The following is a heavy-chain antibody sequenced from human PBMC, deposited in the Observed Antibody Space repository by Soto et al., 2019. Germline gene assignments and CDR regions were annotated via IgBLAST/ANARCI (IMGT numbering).Heavy chain of an antibody. J-gene: IGHJ6*02. Sequence: QVQLVESGGGVVQPGRSLRLSCAASGFTFSSYGMHWVRQAPGKGLAWVAVISYDGSNKYYADSVKGRFTISRDNSKNTLYLQMNSLRAEDTDVYYCAKGGSSIAARLTSIDRLPSNHYYCYGMDVWGQGTTVTVSS. D-gene: IGHD6-6*01. V-gene: IGHV3-30*18. CDR2: ISYDGSNK. CDR3: AKGGSSIAARLTSIDRLPSNHYYCYGMDV. CDR1: GFTFSSYG.